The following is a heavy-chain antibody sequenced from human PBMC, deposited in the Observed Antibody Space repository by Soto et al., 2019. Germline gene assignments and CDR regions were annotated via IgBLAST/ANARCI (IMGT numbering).Heavy chain of an antibody. D-gene: IGHD3-10*01. Sequence: QVQLVQSGAEMKKPGASVKVSRESSGYTFTAYYIHWVRQAPGHGLEWMGWINPNGGGTKYAQKFQGRVTMTRDTSINTAYMELTRLTSDDTAVYYCARAVHTLIQGVRFRVDQWGQGTLVSVSS. CDR1: GYTFTAYY. J-gene: IGHJ4*02. CDR2: INPNGGGT. V-gene: IGHV1-2*02. CDR3: ARAVHTLIQGVRFRVDQ.